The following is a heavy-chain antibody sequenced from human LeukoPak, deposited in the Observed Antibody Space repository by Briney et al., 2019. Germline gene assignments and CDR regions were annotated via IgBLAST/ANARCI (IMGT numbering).Heavy chain of an antibody. CDR3: ARAVWFGELSHAFDI. CDR2: INPNSGGT. CDR1: GYTFTGYY. J-gene: IGHJ3*02. V-gene: IGHV1-2*02. D-gene: IGHD3-10*01. Sequence: ASVKVSCKASGYTFTGYYMHWVRQAPGQGLEWMGWINPNSGGTNYAQKFQGRVTMTRDTSISTAYMELSRLRSDDTAVYYCARAVWFGELSHAFDIWGQGTMVTVSS.